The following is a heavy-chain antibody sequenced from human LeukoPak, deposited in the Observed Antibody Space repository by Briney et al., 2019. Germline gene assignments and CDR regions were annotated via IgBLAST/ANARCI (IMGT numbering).Heavy chain of an antibody. D-gene: IGHD2-8*01. CDR1: GFTFSSYA. J-gene: IGHJ4*02. Sequence: GGSLRLSCAASGFTFSSYAMSWVRQAPGKGLEWVSAISGSGGSTYYADSVKGRFTISRDNSKNTLYLQMNSLRAEDTAVYYCAKDLSITGDDDIVQMVYEYWGQGTLVTVSS. V-gene: IGHV3-23*01. CDR3: AKDLSITGDDDIVQMVYEY. CDR2: ISGSGGST.